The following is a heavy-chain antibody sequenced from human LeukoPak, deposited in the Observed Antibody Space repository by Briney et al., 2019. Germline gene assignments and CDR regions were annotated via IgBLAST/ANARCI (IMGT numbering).Heavy chain of an antibody. V-gene: IGHV4-59*11. CDR2: IHYSGST. CDR3: AKAGYISSFYEYWFDP. J-gene: IGHJ5*02. D-gene: IGHD6-13*01. Sequence: SETLSLTCTVSGGSITFHYWSWIRQPPGKRLEWIGYIHYSGSTHYNPSLKSRVTISVDTSKNQFSLNLTSVTAADTAVYYCAKAGYISSFYEYWFDPWGQGTLVTVSS. CDR1: GGSITFHY.